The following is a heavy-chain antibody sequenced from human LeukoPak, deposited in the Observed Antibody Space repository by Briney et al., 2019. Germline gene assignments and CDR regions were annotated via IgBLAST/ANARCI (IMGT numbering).Heavy chain of an antibody. D-gene: IGHD6-13*01. CDR1: GYSFTSYW. J-gene: IGHJ4*02. Sequence: GESLKISCKGSGYSFTSYWIGWVRQMPGKGLEWMGIIYPGGSDTRYSPSFQGQVTISADKSISTAYLQWSSLKASDTAIYYCARLSIAVAGTLDYWGQGTLVTVSS. V-gene: IGHV5-51*01. CDR3: ARLSIAVAGTLDY. CDR2: IYPGGSDT.